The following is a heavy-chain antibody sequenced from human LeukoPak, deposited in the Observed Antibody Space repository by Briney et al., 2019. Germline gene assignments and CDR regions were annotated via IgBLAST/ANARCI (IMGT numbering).Heavy chain of an antibody. Sequence: PGGSLRLSCAASGFTFSSYSMNWVRQAPGKGLEWVSIITPSSSTIYYADSVKGRFTISRDNAKNSLFLQMNSLRDEDTAVYYCAREVSGTGSQYFTNWFDHWGQGTLVTVSS. CDR3: AREVSGTGSQYFTNWFDH. CDR1: GFTFSSYS. V-gene: IGHV3-48*02. CDR2: ITPSSSTI. J-gene: IGHJ5*02. D-gene: IGHD1-1*01.